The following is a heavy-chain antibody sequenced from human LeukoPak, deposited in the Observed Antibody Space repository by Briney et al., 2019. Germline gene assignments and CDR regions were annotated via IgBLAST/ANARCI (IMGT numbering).Heavy chain of an antibody. Sequence: SETLSLTCAVYGGSFSGYYCSWIRQPPGKGLEWVGYIYYSGSSNYNPSLKSRVAISVDTSKNQFSLKLSSVTAADTAVYYCARVGKDSSGYYYSYVDYWGQGTLVTVSS. V-gene: IGHV4-59*01. CDR1: GGSFSGYY. J-gene: IGHJ4*02. CDR2: IYYSGSS. D-gene: IGHD3-22*01. CDR3: ARVGKDSSGYYYSYVDY.